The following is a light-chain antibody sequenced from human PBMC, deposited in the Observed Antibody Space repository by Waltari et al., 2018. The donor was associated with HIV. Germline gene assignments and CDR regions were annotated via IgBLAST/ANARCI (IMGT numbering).Light chain of an antibody. J-gene: IGLJ2*01. CDR3: LISYNGVRV. Sequence: QAVVTQEPSLSVSPGETVTLTCTSFTGFITRGQFPYWFKMREGHDPRTLIYDSAKRHAWTPGRFSGSIVGGKATLTLLGAQPEDEGDYYCLISYNGVRVFGGGTKLTV. CDR2: DSA. CDR1: TGFITRGQF. V-gene: IGLV7-46*02.